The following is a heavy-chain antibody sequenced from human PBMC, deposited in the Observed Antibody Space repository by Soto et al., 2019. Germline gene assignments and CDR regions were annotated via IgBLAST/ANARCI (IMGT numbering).Heavy chain of an antibody. CDR3: ATDVSPEFGGYYGMDV. CDR2: FDPEDGET. D-gene: IGHD3-10*01. CDR1: GYTLTELS. V-gene: IGHV1-24*01. J-gene: IGHJ6*02. Sequence: LVKVSCKVSGYTLTELSMHWVRQAPGKGLEWMGGFDPEDGETIYAQKFQGRVTMTEDTSTDTAYMELSSLRSEDTAVYYCATDVSPEFGGYYGMDVWGQGTTVTVSS.